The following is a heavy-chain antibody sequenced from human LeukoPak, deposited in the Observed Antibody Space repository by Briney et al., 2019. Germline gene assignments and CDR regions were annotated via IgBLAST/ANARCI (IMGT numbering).Heavy chain of an antibody. Sequence: PSETLSLTCAVYGGSFSGYYWSWIRQHPGKGLEWIGYIYYSGSTYYNPSLKSRVTISVDTSKNQYSLKLSSVTAADTAVYYCAREVPTHYFDYWGQGTLVTVSS. J-gene: IGHJ4*02. CDR1: GGSFSGYY. CDR2: IYYSGST. V-gene: IGHV4-31*11. CDR3: AREVPTHYFDY. D-gene: IGHD1-1*01.